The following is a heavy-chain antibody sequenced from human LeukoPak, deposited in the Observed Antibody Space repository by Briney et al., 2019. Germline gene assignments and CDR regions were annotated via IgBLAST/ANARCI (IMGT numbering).Heavy chain of an antibody. V-gene: IGHV3-48*03. J-gene: IGHJ4*02. CDR3: ARGNGGCKYGYPDY. Sequence: GGSLRLSCAACGFTFSSYEMNWLRQAPGKGLEWVSYIHISGSPIYYADSVKGRFTISRDNAKNSVFLQMNSLRAEDTAIYFCARGNGGCKYGYPDYWGQGTLVTVSS. CDR1: GFTFSSYE. CDR2: IHISGSPI. D-gene: IGHD4-23*01.